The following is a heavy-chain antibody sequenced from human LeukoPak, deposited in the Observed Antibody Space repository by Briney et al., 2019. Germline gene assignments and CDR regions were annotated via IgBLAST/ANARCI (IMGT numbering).Heavy chain of an antibody. CDR1: GYTFTSCG. Sequence: ASVKVSCKASGYTFTSCGISWVRQAPGQGLEWMGWISAYNGNTNYAQKLQGRVTMTTDTSTSTAYMELRSLRSDDTAVYYCARGIYSDSSGYYRFAYWGQGTLVTVSS. CDR3: ARGIYSDSSGYYRFAY. V-gene: IGHV1-18*01. CDR2: ISAYNGNT. J-gene: IGHJ4*02. D-gene: IGHD3-22*01.